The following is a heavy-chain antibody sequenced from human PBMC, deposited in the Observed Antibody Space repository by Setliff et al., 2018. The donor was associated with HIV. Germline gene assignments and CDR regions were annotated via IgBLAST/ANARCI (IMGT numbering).Heavy chain of an antibody. D-gene: IGHD2-2*01. Sequence: ASVKVSCKASGYTFTFYSMHWVRQAPGQRLEWMGWINSDNGNTKFSQKFQGRLTITADTTASTAYMVLSSLTSEDTAVYYCARGGAREYQLLYNYFDPWGQGTLVTVSS. CDR2: INSDNGNT. V-gene: IGHV1-3*01. CDR1: GYTFTFYS. J-gene: IGHJ5*02. CDR3: ARGGAREYQLLYNYFDP.